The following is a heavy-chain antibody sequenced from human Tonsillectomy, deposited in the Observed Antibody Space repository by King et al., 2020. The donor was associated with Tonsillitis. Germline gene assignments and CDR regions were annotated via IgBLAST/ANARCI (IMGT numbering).Heavy chain of an antibody. V-gene: IGHV3-66*01. Sequence: VQLVESGGGLVQPGGSLRLSCAASGFTVSSNYMSWVRQAPGKGLEWVSVIYSGGSTYYADSVKGRFTISRDNSKNTLYLQMNSLRAEDTAVYYCARDSIGSGGGRDVWGQGATVTVSS. CDR3: ARDSIGSGGGRDV. J-gene: IGHJ6*02. CDR2: IYSGGST. D-gene: IGHD1-26*01. CDR1: GFTVSSNY.